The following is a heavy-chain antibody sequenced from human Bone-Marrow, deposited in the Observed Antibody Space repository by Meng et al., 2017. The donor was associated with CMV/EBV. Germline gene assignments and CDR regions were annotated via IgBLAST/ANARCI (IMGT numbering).Heavy chain of an antibody. CDR2: ISYDGSNK. Sequence: GESLKISCSASGFIFGDHAMHWVRQAPGKGLEWVAVISYDGSNKYYADSVKGRFTISRDNSKNTLYLQMNSLRAEDTAVYYCAKDRLGILTYCSSTNCPGGGYWGQGTRVTGSS. V-gene: IGHV3-30*07. CDR1: GFIFGDHA. J-gene: IGHJ4*02. D-gene: IGHD2-2*01. CDR3: AKDRLGILTYCSSTNCPGGGY.